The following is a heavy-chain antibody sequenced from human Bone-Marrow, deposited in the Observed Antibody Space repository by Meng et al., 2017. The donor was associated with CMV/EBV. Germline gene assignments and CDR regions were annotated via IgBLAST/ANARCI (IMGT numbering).Heavy chain of an antibody. CDR3: ARGYWRNGYPN. V-gene: IGHV3-43*01. Sequence: GESLKISCAASGFTFDDYTMHWVRQAPGKGLKWVSLISWDGASTYYADSVKGRFTISRDNSKNSLYLQMSRLRPDDTAVYYCARGYWRNGYPNWGQGTLVTVSS. CDR1: GFTFDDYT. CDR2: ISWDGAST. D-gene: IGHD5-18*01. J-gene: IGHJ4*02.